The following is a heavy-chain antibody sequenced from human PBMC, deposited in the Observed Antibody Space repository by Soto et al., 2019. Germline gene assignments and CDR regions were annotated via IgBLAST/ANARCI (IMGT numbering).Heavy chain of an antibody. CDR3: AKDRDTYSSSWSSVGMDV. J-gene: IGHJ6*02. Sequence: QVQLVESGGGVVQPGRSLRLSCAASGFTFSSYGMHWVRQAPGKGLEWVAVISYDGSNKYYADSVKGRFTISRDNSKNTLYLQMNSLRAEDTAVYYCAKDRDTYSSSWSSVGMDVWGQGTTVTVSS. V-gene: IGHV3-30*18. CDR1: GFTFSSYG. CDR2: ISYDGSNK. D-gene: IGHD6-13*01.